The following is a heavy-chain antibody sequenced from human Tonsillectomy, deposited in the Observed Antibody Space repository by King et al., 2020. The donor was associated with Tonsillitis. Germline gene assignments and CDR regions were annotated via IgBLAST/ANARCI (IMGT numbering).Heavy chain of an antibody. CDR2: ISGSGGST. V-gene: IGHV3-23*04. CDR3: AKGNYDSSGYYQDAFDI. D-gene: IGHD3-22*01. CDR1: GFTFSSYA. Sequence: VQLVQSGGGLVQPGGSLRLSCSASGFTFSSYAMRCVRQAPGKGLEWVSGISGSGGSTYYAYSVKGRCTISRDNSKKTMYLQMNSLRAEDTAVYYCAKGNYDSSGYYQDAFDIWGQGTMVTVSS. J-gene: IGHJ3*02.